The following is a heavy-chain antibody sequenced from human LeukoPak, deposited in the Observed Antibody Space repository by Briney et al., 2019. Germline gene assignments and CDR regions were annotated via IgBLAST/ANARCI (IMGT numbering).Heavy chain of an antibody. V-gene: IGHV3-9*01. J-gene: IGHJ4*02. CDR3: ARDPTNWSFDY. D-gene: IGHD1-20*01. CDR2: ISWNSGSI. Sequence: PGRSLRLSCAASGFTFDDYAMHWVRQAPGKGLEWVSGISWNSGSIGYADSVKGRFTISRDSAKNSLYLQMNSLRAEDTAVYYCARDPTNWSFDYWGQGTLVTVSS. CDR1: GFTFDDYA.